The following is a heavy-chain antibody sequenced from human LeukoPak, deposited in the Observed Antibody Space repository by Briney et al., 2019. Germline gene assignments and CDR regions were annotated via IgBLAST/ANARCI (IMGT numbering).Heavy chain of an antibody. CDR1: GGSFSAYY. D-gene: IGHD5-24*01. V-gene: IGHV4-34*01. Sequence: SETLSLTCAVYGGSFSAYYWSRIRQPPGKGLEWIGEINHSGSTNYNLSLKSRVTISVDTSKNQFSLKLSSVTAADTAVYYCARDSDMAPGYWGQGTLVTVSS. CDR2: INHSGST. CDR3: ARDSDMAPGY. J-gene: IGHJ4*02.